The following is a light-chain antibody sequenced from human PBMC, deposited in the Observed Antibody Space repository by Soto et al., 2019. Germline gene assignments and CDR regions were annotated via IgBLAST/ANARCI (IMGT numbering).Light chain of an antibody. V-gene: IGKV1-9*01. CDR1: QGISSY. CDR3: QQLTS. Sequence: DIQLTQSPSFLSASVGXXVXXTXRASQGISSYLAWYQQKPGKAPKLLIYAASTLQSGVPSRFSVSGSGTEFTLTISSLKTEHFATYYCQQLTSFGPGTKVDIK. CDR2: AAS. J-gene: IGKJ3*01.